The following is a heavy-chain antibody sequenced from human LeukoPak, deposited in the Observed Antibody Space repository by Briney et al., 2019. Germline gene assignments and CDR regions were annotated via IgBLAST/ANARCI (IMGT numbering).Heavy chain of an antibody. CDR3: ARGYGSSWYRGGVDY. CDR1: GFTFSSYW. Sequence: GGSLRLSCAASGFTFSSYWMSWVRQAPGKGLEWVANIKQDGSEKYYVDSVKGRFTISRDNAKNPPYLQMDSLRAEDTAVYYCARGYGSSWYRGGVDYWGRGTLVTVSS. J-gene: IGHJ4*02. V-gene: IGHV3-7*01. D-gene: IGHD6-13*01. CDR2: IKQDGSEK.